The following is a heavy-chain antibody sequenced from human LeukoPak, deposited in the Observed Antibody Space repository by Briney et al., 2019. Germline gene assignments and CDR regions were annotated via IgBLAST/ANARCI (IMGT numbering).Heavy chain of an antibody. CDR1: GYSFTSYW. D-gene: IGHD6-19*01. CDR2: IYPGDSDT. V-gene: IGHV5-51*01. J-gene: IGHJ4*02. Sequence: GESLKISCKGSGYSFTSYWIGWVRQVPGKGLEWMGIIYPGDSDTRYSPSFQGQVTISADKSISTAYLQWSSLKASDTAMYYCAGISSSGWYYFDYRGQGTLVTVSS. CDR3: AGISSSGWYYFDY.